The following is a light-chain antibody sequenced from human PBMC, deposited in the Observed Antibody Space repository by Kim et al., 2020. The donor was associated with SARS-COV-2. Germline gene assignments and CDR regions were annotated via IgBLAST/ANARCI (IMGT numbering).Light chain of an antibody. J-gene: IGLJ1*01. CDR3: QSYDSSLGDYA. Sequence: QSVLTQPPSVSGAPGQRVTISCTGSSSNVGAGYDVHWYRQLPGTAPKLLIYGNNNRPSGVPDRFSGSKSGTSASLAITGLQAEDEADYYCQSYDSSLGDYAFGTGTKVTVL. CDR1: SSNVGAGYD. CDR2: GNN. V-gene: IGLV1-40*01.